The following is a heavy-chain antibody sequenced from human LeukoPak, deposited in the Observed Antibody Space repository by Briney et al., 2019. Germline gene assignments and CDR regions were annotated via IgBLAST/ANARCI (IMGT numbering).Heavy chain of an antibody. CDR3: AREIRADLAYYDILTGDPDAFDI. CDR2: INPNSGGT. V-gene: IGHV1-2*02. D-gene: IGHD3-9*01. CDR1: GYTFTGYY. Sequence: ASVKVSCKASGYTFTGYYMHWVRQAPGQGLEWMGWINPNSGGTNYAQKFQGRVTMTRDTSISTAYMELSRLRSDDTAVYYCAREIRADLAYYDILTGDPDAFDIWGQGTMVTVSS. J-gene: IGHJ3*02.